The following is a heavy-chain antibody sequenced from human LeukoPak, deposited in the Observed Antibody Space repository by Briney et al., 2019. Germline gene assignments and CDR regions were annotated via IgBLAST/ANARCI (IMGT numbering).Heavy chain of an antibody. Sequence: GGSLRLSCAASGFTFTSHWMHWVRQAPGKGLVWVSRIDNDGSDTTYADSVRGRFTISRDNAKNSLYLQMNSLRAEDTALYYCAKDMSLYSSGSFDYWGQGTLVTVSS. CDR3: AKDMSLYSSGSFDY. V-gene: IGHV3-74*01. CDR1: GFTFTSHW. D-gene: IGHD6-19*01. CDR2: IDNDGSDT. J-gene: IGHJ4*02.